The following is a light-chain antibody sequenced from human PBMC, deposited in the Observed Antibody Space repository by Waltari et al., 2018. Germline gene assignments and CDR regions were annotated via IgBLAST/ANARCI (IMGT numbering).Light chain of an antibody. J-gene: IGKJ1*01. Sequence: EIVLTQSPGTLSLSPGERATLSCRASPSVRGTLAWYQQKPGQPPRLLIYAASIRATGIPDRFSGSGSGTDFTLTISRLEPEDFAVYYCQHYVRLPVTFGQGTKVEIK. CDR1: PSVRGT. CDR2: AAS. V-gene: IGKV3-20*01. CDR3: QHYVRLPVT.